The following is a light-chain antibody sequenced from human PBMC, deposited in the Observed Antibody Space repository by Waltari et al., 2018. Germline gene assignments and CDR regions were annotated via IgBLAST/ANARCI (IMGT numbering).Light chain of an antibody. V-gene: IGKV3-11*01. CDR3: QQRSKWPKT. J-gene: IGKJ4*01. CDR1: QSVSSY. CDR2: DAS. Sequence: EIVLTQSPVTLFLSPGERATLSCRASQSVSSYLAWYQQKPAQAPRLLIYDASNRATGIPARFSGTGSGTDFTLTISSLEPEDFTIYYCQQRSKWPKTFGGGTKVEIK.